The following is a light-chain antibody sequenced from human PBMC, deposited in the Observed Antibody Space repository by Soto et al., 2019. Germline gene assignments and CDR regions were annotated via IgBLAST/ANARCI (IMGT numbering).Light chain of an antibody. CDR3: AAWDDSLNGWV. CDR1: NSNIGRST. J-gene: IGLJ3*02. Sequence: QSVLTQPPSASGTPGQRVTISCSGSNSNIGRSTVNWYQQLPGTAPKILIYSNNQRPSGVPDRISGSKSGTSASLAISGLQSDDEADYYCAAWDDSLNGWVFGGGTKLTVL. V-gene: IGLV1-44*01. CDR2: SNN.